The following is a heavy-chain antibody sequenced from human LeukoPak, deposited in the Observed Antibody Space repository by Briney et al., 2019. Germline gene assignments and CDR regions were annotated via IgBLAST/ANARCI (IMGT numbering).Heavy chain of an antibody. V-gene: IGHV3-7*03. CDR3: TRLGASGSRIIDY. Sequence: GGSLRLSCAASGFSFTTYWMSWVRQAPGKGLEWVANIKQDGTEKYYVDSVKGRFTISRENAENSLYLQMNSLKTEDTAVYYCTRLGASGSRIIDYWGQGTLVTVSS. J-gene: IGHJ4*02. D-gene: IGHD3-10*01. CDR2: IKQDGTEK. CDR1: GFSFTTYW.